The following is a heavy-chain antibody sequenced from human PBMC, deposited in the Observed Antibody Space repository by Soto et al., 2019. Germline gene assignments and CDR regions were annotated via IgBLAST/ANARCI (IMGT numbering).Heavy chain of an antibody. Sequence: SETLSLTCTVSGGSISSYYWSWIRQPPGKGLEWIGYIYYSGSTNYNPSLKSRVTISVDTSKNQFSLKLSSVTAADTAVYFCESATTILGDHHALDVSGQGTTV. CDR1: GGSISSYY. V-gene: IGHV4-59*01. CDR3: ESATTILGDHHALDV. D-gene: IGHD3-3*01. CDR2: IYYSGST. J-gene: IGHJ6*02.